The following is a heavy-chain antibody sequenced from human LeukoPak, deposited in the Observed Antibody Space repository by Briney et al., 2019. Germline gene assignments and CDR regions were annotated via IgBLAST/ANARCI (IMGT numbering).Heavy chain of an antibody. V-gene: IGHV3-66*01. CDR3: ARSRGTFFPHDY. Sequence: GGSLRLSCAVSGFTVSSNYMSWVRQAPGKGLEWVSVIYSGGGTYYADSVKGRFTISRDNSKNTVYLQMNSLRVEDTAVYYCARSRGTFFPHDYWGQGTLVTVSS. D-gene: IGHD3-10*01. CDR2: IYSGGGT. CDR1: GFTVSSNY. J-gene: IGHJ4*02.